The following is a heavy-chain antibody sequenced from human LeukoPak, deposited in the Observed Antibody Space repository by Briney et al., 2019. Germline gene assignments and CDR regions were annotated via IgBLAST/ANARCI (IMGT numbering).Heavy chain of an antibody. CDR3: ARDPCALEYCSGGSCYCAFDI. V-gene: IGHV1-69*06. Sequence: GSSVNVSCKASGCTFSSYAISWVRQAPGQGLEWMGGIIPIFGTANYAQKFQGRVTITADKSTSTAYMELSSLRSEDTAVYYCARDPCALEYCSGGSCYCAFDIWGQGTMVTVSS. J-gene: IGHJ3*02. CDR1: GCTFSSYA. D-gene: IGHD2-15*01. CDR2: IIPIFGTA.